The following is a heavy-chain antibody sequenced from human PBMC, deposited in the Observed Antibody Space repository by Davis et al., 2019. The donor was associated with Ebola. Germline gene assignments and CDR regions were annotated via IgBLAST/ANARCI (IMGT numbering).Heavy chain of an antibody. J-gene: IGHJ6*02. CDR1: GFTVSSNY. Sequence: GGSLRLSCAASGFTVSSNYMSWVRQAPGKGLEWVSVIYNGGSTYYADSVKGRFTISRDNSKKTLYLQMNSLRAEDTAVYFCARQLPYYSYGMDVWGQGTTVTVSS. CDR2: IYNGGST. D-gene: IGHD2-2*01. V-gene: IGHV3-53*01. CDR3: ARQLPYYSYGMDV.